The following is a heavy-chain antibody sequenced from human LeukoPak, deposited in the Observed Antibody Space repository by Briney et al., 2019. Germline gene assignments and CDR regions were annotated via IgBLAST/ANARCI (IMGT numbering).Heavy chain of an antibody. CDR3: ARVLQMYSSSWYYFDY. Sequence: ASVKVACKASGYTFTSYYMHWVRQAPGQGLEWMGIINPSGGSTSYAQKFQGRVTMTRDTSTSTVYMELSSLRSEDTAVYYCARVLQMYSSSWYYFDYWGQGTLVTVSS. D-gene: IGHD6-13*01. CDR1: GYTFTSYY. V-gene: IGHV1-46*01. CDR2: INPSGGST. J-gene: IGHJ4*02.